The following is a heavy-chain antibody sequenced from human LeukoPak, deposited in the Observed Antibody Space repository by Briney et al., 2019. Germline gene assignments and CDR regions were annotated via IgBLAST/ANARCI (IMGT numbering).Heavy chain of an antibody. V-gene: IGHV1-18*01. CDR1: GYTFTSYG. D-gene: IGHD6-13*01. CDR3: ARDRGIAAAGPHAFDI. Sequence: GASVKVSCKASGYTFTSYGISWVRQAPGQGLEWMGWISAYNGNTNYAQKLQGRVTMTTDTSTSTAYMELRSLRSDDTAVYYCARDRGIAAAGPHAFDIWGQGTMVIVSS. CDR2: ISAYNGNT. J-gene: IGHJ3*02.